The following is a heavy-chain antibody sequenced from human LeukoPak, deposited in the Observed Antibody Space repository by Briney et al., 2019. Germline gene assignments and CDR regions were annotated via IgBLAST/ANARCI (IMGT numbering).Heavy chain of an antibody. J-gene: IGHJ4*02. D-gene: IGHD3-9*01. CDR3: ARGYYDILTGYYKAEVFDY. V-gene: IGHV1-8*01. CDR1: GYTFTSYD. Sequence: GASVKVSCKASGYTFTSYDINWVRQATGQGLEWMGWMNPNSGNTGYAQKFQGRVTMTRNTSISTAYMELSSLRSEDTAVYYCARGYYDILTGYYKAEVFDYWGQGTLVTVSS. CDR2: MNPNSGNT.